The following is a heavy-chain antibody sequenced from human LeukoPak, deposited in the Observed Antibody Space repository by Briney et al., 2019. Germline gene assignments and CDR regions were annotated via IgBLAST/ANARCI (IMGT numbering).Heavy chain of an antibody. Sequence: GASVKVSCKASGYTFSTSDINWVRQATGQGLEWMGWMNPYSGNAGYAQKFQGRVTMTRDTSISAAYMELSSLRSEDTAVYYCARRYSGVMEGHFDYWGQGTLVTVSS. CDR2: MNPYSGNA. D-gene: IGHD5-12*01. J-gene: IGHJ4*02. V-gene: IGHV1-8*01. CDR1: GYTFSTSD. CDR3: ARRYSGVMEGHFDY.